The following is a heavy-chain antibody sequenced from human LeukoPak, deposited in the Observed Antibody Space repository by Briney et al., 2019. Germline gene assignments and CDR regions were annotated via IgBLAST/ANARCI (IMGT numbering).Heavy chain of an antibody. CDR3: ARSYYDTPANDY. Sequence: PSETLSLTCTVSGGSVSSGSYYWSWIRQPPGKGLEWIGYIYYSGSTNYNPSLKSRVTISVDTSKNQFSLKLSSVTAADTAVYYCARSYYDTPANDYWGREPWSPSPQ. V-gene: IGHV4-61*01. CDR1: GGSVSSGSYY. CDR2: IYYSGST. J-gene: IGHJ4*02. D-gene: IGHD3-22*01.